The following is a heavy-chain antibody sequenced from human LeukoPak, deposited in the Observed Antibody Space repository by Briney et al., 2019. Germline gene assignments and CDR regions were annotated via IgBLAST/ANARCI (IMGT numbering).Heavy chain of an antibody. J-gene: IGHJ4*02. CDR2: IYSGGST. V-gene: IGHV3-66*02. CDR1: GFTVSSNY. Sequence: GGSLRLSCAASGFTVSSNYMSWVRQAPGKGLEWVSVIYSGGSTYYADSVKGRFTISRDNSKNTLYLQMNSLRAEDTAVYYCAKPTRGSGGSFLIDFWGQGTLVTVSS. D-gene: IGHD2-15*01. CDR3: AKPTRGSGGSFLIDF.